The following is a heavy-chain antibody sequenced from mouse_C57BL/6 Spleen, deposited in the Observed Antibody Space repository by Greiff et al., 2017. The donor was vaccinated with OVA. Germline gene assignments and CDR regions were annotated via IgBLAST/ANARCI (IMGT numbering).Heavy chain of an antibody. CDR2: IDPETGGT. Sequence: VKLMESGAELVRPGASVTLSCKASGYTFTDYEMHWVKQTPVHGLEWIGAIDPETGGTAYNQKFKGKAILTADKSSSTAYMELRSLTSEDSAVYYCTRDYGSSFFAYWGQGTLVTVSA. D-gene: IGHD1-1*01. CDR3: TRDYGSSFFAY. V-gene: IGHV1-15*01. CDR1: GYTFTDYE. J-gene: IGHJ3*01.